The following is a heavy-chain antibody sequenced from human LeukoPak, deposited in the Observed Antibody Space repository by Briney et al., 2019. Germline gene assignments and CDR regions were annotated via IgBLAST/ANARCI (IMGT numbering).Heavy chain of an antibody. J-gene: IGHJ4*02. V-gene: IGHV4-59*01. Sequence: SETLSLTCTLSGGSISSYYWTWIRQPPGKGLEWIGYIYYSGSTNYNPSLKSRVTISIDTSKNQFSLKLSSVTAADTAVYYCARGGDYYDSGRYIYYFDYWGQGTLVTVSS. CDR2: IYYSGST. CDR1: GGSISSYY. CDR3: ARGGDYYDSGRYIYYFDY. D-gene: IGHD3-22*01.